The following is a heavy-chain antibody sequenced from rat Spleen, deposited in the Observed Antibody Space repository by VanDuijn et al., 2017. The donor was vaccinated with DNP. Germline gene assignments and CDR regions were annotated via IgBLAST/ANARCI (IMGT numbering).Heavy chain of an antibody. Sequence: VQLKESGPGLVQSSRTLSLTCTVSGFSLSSYGVSWVRQAPGKGLEWVASINTDGGSTYYPDSVKGRFTIARHNAENTVYLQMSSLRSADTATYYCASWAPIAPISTSNYWGQGVMVTVSS. CDR3: ASWAPIAPISTSNY. V-gene: IGHV5-58*01. CDR1: GFSLSSYG. CDR2: INTDGGST. J-gene: IGHJ2*01. D-gene: IGHD1-2*01.